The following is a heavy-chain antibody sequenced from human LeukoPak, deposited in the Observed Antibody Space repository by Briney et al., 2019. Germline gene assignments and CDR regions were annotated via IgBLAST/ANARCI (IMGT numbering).Heavy chain of an antibody. CDR1: GFTFSSYA. Sequence: GRSLRLSCAASGFTFSSYAMYWVRQAPGKGLEWVAVISYDGSSKYYADSVKGRFTISRDNSKNTLYLQMNSLRAEDTAVYYCARGVAAAVNYFDYWGQGTLVTVSS. J-gene: IGHJ4*02. CDR3: ARGVAAAVNYFDY. D-gene: IGHD6-13*01. CDR2: ISYDGSSK. V-gene: IGHV3-30-3*01.